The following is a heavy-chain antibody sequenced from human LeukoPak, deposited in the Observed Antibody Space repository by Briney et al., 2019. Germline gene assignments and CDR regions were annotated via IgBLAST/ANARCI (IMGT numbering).Heavy chain of an antibody. V-gene: IGHV3-30*02. Sequence: GGSLRLSCVTSGFTFSHYGMHWVRQAPGKELEWGAFIRYDGSDKYYADSVKGRFTVSRDNSKNTLFLQMNNLRTEDTAVYYCAKDQGSYYDISTGYFNCWGQGTLVTVSS. CDR2: IRYDGSDK. D-gene: IGHD3-9*01. J-gene: IGHJ4*02. CDR3: AKDQGSYYDISTGYFNC. CDR1: GFTFSHYG.